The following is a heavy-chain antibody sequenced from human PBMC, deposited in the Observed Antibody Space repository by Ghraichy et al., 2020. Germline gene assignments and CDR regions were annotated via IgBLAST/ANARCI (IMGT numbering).Heavy chain of an antibody. CDR3: AKGARRYKLNYGGGDYYLYMDV. V-gene: IGHV2-5*01. J-gene: IGHJ6*03. CDR1: GFSLKTSGAG. D-gene: IGHD1-7*01. CDR2: FFCNDDK. Sequence: SGPTLVKPTQTLTLTCTFSGFSLKTSGAGVGWVRQPPGTALEWLALFFCNDDKLYSPSLTSRLTITKDTSRNKVVLTITNVDPVETGTYLCAKGARRYKLNYGGGDYYLYMDVWGKGTTVTVSS.